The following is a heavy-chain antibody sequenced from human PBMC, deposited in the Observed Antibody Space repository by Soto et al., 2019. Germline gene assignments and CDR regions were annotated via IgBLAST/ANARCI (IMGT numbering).Heavy chain of an antibody. J-gene: IGHJ3*02. Sequence: GESLKISCKTSGYSFISYWVAWVRQKPGKGLEWMGTFYPGDSTSTYSPSFQGQVTISVDKSISTAYLHLSSLKASDTAMYYCARIIGYCRNNDCSWTFDIWGQGTTVNVSS. CDR3: ARIIGYCRNNDCSWTFDI. CDR2: FYPGDSTS. CDR1: GYSFISYW. V-gene: IGHV5-51*01. D-gene: IGHD2-2*03.